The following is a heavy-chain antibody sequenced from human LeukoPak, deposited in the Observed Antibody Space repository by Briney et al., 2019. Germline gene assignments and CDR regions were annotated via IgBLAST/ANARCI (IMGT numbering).Heavy chain of an antibody. D-gene: IGHD3-22*01. J-gene: IGHJ4*02. CDR1: GSTFNDYY. Sequence: GGSLTLSCAASGSTFNDYYMSRIRQAPGKGLEWVSGINWYGGSTGYADSVKGRFTISRDNAKNSLYEQMNSLRAEDTALYYCARDHLKGYDSSGYYPGYWGQGTLVTVSS. CDR3: ARDHLKGYDSSGYYPGY. V-gene: IGHV3-20*04. CDR2: INWYGGST.